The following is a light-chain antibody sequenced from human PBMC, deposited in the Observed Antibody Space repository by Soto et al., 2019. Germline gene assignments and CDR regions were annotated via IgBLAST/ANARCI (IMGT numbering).Light chain of an antibody. CDR1: QDISND. Sequence: DIQMTQSPSSLSASIGDRVTITCQASQDISNDLNWYQQKPGKAPKLLIYEESNLETGVPSRFRGSGSGTDFAPAISRLQPEDIATYYCQQYDNLYTFGQGTKLEI. CDR3: QQYDNLYT. J-gene: IGKJ2*01. CDR2: EES. V-gene: IGKV1-33*01.